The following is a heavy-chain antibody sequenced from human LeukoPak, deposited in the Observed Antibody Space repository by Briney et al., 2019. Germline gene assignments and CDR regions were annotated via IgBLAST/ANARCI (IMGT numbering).Heavy chain of an antibody. V-gene: IGHV1-18*01. CDR3: ARNGRVRRVVKDLFEY. D-gene: IGHD3-10*01. Sequence: ASVKVSCKTSGYTFTDYDITRVRQAPGQGLEWMGRVSPYNGSTYYSQRFQGRVTISKDTSTGTAYMDLRNMRDDDTAMYYCARNGRVRRVVKDLFEYWGQGTLVAVSS. CDR2: VSPYNGST. J-gene: IGHJ4*02. CDR1: GYTFTDYD.